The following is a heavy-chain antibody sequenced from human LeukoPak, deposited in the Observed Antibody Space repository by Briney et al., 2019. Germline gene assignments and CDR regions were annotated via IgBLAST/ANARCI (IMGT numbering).Heavy chain of an antibody. CDR2: ISAYNGNT. D-gene: IGHD1-1*01. CDR1: GYTFTSYG. CDR3: TRDQNVRGVAAGMEGWFDP. J-gene: IGHJ5*02. Sequence: RVASVKVSCKASGYTFTSYGISWVRQAPGQGLEWMGWISAYNGNTNYAQKLQGRVTMTTDTSTSTVYLELSNVRSDDTAIYYCTRDQNVRGVAAGMEGWFDPWGQGTLVTVSS. V-gene: IGHV1-18*01.